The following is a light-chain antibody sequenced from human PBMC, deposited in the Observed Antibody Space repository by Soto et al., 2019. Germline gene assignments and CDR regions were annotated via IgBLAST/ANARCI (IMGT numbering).Light chain of an antibody. J-gene: IGKJ3*01. CDR2: AAS. CDR1: QGISSY. CDR3: QQLNSYPPWT. V-gene: IGKV1-9*01. Sequence: DIQLTQSPSFLSASVGDRVTITCRASQGISSYLAWYQQKPGKAPKLLIYAASTLQSGVPSRFSGSGSGTEFTLTISSLQPEDFATYYCQQLNSYPPWTFGPGTKGDIK.